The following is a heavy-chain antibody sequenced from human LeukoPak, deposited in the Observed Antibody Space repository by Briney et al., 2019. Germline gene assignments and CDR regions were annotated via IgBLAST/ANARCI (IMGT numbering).Heavy chain of an antibody. CDR3: ARGDRYSYAR. CDR2: IYYSGST. J-gene: IGHJ4*02. CDR1: GGSISSSSYY. Sequence: KSSETLSLTCTVSGGSISSSSYYWGWIRQPPGKGLEWIGNIYYSGSTYYNPSLKSRVTISVDTSKNQFSLKLSSVTAADTAVYYCARGDRYSYARWGQGPLVTVSS. D-gene: IGHD5-18*01. V-gene: IGHV4-39*07.